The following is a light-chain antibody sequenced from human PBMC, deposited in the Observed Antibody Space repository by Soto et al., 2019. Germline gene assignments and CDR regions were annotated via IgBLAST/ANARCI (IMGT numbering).Light chain of an antibody. V-gene: IGKV3-15*01. CDR2: FAS. CDR1: QNIINN. J-gene: IGKJ1*01. CDR3: QPYGSSGT. Sequence: IVMTQSPGTLSLSPGERATLSCRASQNIINNLAWYQQKPGQAPRLLIFFASTRVTGIPARFSGIGSGTEFTLTINSMQSEDFAVYYCQPYGSSGTFGQGTKVDIK.